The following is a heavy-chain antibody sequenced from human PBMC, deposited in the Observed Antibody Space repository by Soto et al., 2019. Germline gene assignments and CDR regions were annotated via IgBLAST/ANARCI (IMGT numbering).Heavy chain of an antibody. CDR1: GFTFSSYG. CDR2: ISYDGSNK. CDR3: AKDPPTTVTLVSWFDP. V-gene: IGHV3-30*18. Sequence: PGGSLRLSCAASGFTFSSYGMHWVRQAPGKGLEWVAVISYDGSNKYYADSVKGRFTISRDNSKNTLYLQMNSLRAEDTAVYYCAKDPPTTVTLVSWFDPWGQGTLVTVSS. J-gene: IGHJ5*02. D-gene: IGHD4-4*01.